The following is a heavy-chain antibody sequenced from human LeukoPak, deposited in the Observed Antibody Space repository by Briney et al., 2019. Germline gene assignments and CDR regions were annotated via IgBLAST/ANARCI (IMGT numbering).Heavy chain of an antibody. V-gene: IGHV4-59*01. CDR1: GGSISSYY. CDR2: IYYSGST. J-gene: IGHJ4*02. D-gene: IGHD3-9*01. CDR3: AREYHDILTGYFYFDY. Sequence: PSETLSLTCTVSGGSISSYYWSWIRQPPGKGLEWIGYIYYSGSTNYNPSLKSRVTISVDTSKNQFSLKLSSVTAADTAVYYCAREYHDILTGYFYFDYWVQRNLVTVSS.